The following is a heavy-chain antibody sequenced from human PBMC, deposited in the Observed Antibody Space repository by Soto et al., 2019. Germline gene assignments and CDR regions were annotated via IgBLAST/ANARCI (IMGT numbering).Heavy chain of an antibody. Sequence: ASVKVSCKASGYTFASYYMHWVRQAPGQGLEWMGIINPSGGSTSYAQKFQGRVTMTRDTSTSTVYMELSSLRSEDTAVYYCAREIHKRDCSSTSCYATDYYYYYGMDVWGQGTTVTVSS. J-gene: IGHJ6*02. V-gene: IGHV1-46*01. CDR2: INPSGGST. CDR1: GYTFASYY. D-gene: IGHD2-2*01. CDR3: AREIHKRDCSSTSCYATDYYYYYGMDV.